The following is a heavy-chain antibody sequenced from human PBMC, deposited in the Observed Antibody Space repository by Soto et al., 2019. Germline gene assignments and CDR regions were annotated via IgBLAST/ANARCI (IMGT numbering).Heavy chain of an antibody. CDR2: ISAYNGNT. D-gene: IGHD1-26*01. J-gene: IGHJ4*02. CDR3: ARDTAVGADETLDD. V-gene: IGHV1-18*01. Sequence: GASVKVSCKASGYTFTSYAIHWVRQAPGQGLEWMGWISAYNGNTNYAQKLQGRVTMTTDTSTSTAYMELRSLRSDDTAVYYCARDTAVGADETLDDWGQGTLVTVSS. CDR1: GYTFTSYA.